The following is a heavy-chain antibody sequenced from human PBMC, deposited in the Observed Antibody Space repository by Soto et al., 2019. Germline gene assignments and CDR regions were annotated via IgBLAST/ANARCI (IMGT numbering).Heavy chain of an antibody. J-gene: IGHJ4*02. CDR1: GGSFSDYS. V-gene: IGHV4-34*01. CDR2: INHSGST. Sequence: SDTLSLTWAVYGGSFSDYSWSWIRQPPGKGLEWIGEINHSGSTNYNPSLKSRVTISVDTSKNQFSLKLSSVTAADTAVYYCASTMYYFDYWGQETLVTVSS. CDR3: ASTMYYFDY.